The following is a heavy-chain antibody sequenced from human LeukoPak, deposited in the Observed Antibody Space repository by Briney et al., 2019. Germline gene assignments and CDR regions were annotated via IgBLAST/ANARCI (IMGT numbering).Heavy chain of an antibody. Sequence: SQTLSLTCTLSGGSISSYYCSWICQPPGKGLGWVGYIYYSGSTNYNPSLKSRVTISVDTSKNQFSLKLSSVTAADTAVYYCARDERFGANNWFDPWGQGTLVTVSS. V-gene: IGHV4-59*12. CDR2: IYYSGST. CDR1: GGSISSYY. J-gene: IGHJ5*02. CDR3: ARDERFGANNWFDP. D-gene: IGHD3-10*01.